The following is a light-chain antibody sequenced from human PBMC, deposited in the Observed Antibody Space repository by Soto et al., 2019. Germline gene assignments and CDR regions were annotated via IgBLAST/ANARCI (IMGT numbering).Light chain of an antibody. J-gene: IGKJ1*01. CDR3: QQSYSGPR. Sequence: DIQMTQSPSSLSASVGDRVTITCRASRSISNYLNWYQQKSGKGPRLLIYAASSLPPGVPSRFSGTGTGTAFTLTITSLQHEDSATYYCQQSYSGPRFVPGTMVDLK. CDR2: AAS. CDR1: RSISNY. V-gene: IGKV1-39*01.